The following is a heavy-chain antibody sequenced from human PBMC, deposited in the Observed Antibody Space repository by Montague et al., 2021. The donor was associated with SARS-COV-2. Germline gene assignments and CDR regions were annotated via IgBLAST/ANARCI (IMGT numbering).Heavy chain of an antibody. CDR2: IFWDGDK. J-gene: IGHJ4*02. D-gene: IGHD3-10*01. V-gene: IGHV2-5*02. Sequence: PALVKPTQTLTLTCTFSGFSLETDGAAVGWIRQAPGKAPQWLAVIFWDGDKHYSPSFQSRLTITKDNSKSQVVLRMTNMDPVDTGTYFCAQEVLRDSSSGGYYRHFDNWGPGMRVIVSP. CDR1: GFSLETDGAA. CDR3: AQEVLRDSSSGGYYRHFDN.